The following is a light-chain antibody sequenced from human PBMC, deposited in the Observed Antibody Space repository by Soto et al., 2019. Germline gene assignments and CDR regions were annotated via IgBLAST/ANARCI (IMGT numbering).Light chain of an antibody. CDR1: QSVSSY. V-gene: IGKV3-11*01. CDR2: DAS. J-gene: IGKJ1*01. Sequence: EIVLTQSQATLSLSPGERATLSCRASQSVSSYLAWYQQKPGQAPRLLIYDASNRATDIPARFSGSGSGTDFTLTISSLEPEDFAVYYCLQRSGWPWTFGQGTKVEIK. CDR3: LQRSGWPWT.